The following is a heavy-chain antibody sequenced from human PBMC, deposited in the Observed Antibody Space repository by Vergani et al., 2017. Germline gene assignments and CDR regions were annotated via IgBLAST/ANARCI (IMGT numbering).Heavy chain of an antibody. D-gene: IGHD6-6*01. CDR1: GGSISSYY. V-gene: IGHV4-59*01. CDR2: IYYSWST. CDR3: ARPSPHSSSSGGYYYYMDV. Sequence: QVQLQESGPGLVKPSETLSLTCTVSGGSISSYYWSWIRQPPGKGLEWIGYIYYSWSTNYNPSLKSRVTISVDTSKNQFSLKLRSVTAADTAVYYCARPSPHSSSSGGYYYYMDVWGKGTTVTVSS. J-gene: IGHJ6*03.